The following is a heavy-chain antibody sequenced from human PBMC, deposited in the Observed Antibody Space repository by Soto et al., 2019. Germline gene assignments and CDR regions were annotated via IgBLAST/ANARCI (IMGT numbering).Heavy chain of an antibody. CDR3: ARDQRYFDWFYYYYYMDV. Sequence: ASVKVSCKASGYTFTSYYMHWVRQAPGQRLEWMGWINAGNGNTKYSQKFQGRVTITRDTSASTAYMELSSLRSEDTAVYYCARDQRYFDWFYYYYYMDVWGKGTTVTVSS. V-gene: IGHV1-3*01. J-gene: IGHJ6*03. CDR1: GYTFTSYY. D-gene: IGHD3-9*01. CDR2: INAGNGNT.